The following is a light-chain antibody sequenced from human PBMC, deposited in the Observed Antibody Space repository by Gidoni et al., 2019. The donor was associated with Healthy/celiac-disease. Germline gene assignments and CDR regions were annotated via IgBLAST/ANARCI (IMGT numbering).Light chain of an antibody. CDR3: SSYTTSNTHVV. J-gene: IGLJ2*01. CDR2: AVS. V-gene: IGLV2-14*01. CDR1: SSDVGDYNY. Sequence: SALIQPASVSGPRGQSITISCTGTSSDVGDYNYVSWYQQHPGKAPKLMIYAVSDRPSEVPDRFSGSRSGNTASLTISGLQAEDEADYYCSSYTTSNTHVVFGGGTKLTVL.